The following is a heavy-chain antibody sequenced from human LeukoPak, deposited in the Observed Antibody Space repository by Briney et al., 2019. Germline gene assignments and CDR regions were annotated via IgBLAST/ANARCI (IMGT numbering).Heavy chain of an antibody. CDR1: GLTLSSFE. V-gene: IGHV3-48*03. J-gene: IGHJ6*02. D-gene: IGHD2-15*01. CDR2: ISSSGRSI. CDR3: ARACGASCYAVDFFNYGMDV. Sequence: GGSLRLSCAVTGLTLSSFEMNWVRQAPRKGLERVSYISSSGRSIYYADSVKGRFTISRDNAKNSLYLQMNSLGAGDTAVYYCARACGASCYAVDFFNYGMDVWGQGTTVTVSS.